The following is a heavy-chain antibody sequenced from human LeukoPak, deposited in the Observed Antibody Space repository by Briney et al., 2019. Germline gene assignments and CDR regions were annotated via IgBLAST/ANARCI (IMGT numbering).Heavy chain of an antibody. CDR1: GYTLTELS. V-gene: IGHV1-24*01. D-gene: IGHD6-6*01. J-gene: IGHJ6*02. CDR3: ARGASSSPYYYYYGMDV. CDR2: FDPEDGET. Sequence: ASVKVSCKVSGYTLTELSMHWVRQAPGKGLEWMGGFDPEDGETIYAQKFQGRVTITADKSTSTAYMELSSLRSEDTAVYYCARGASSSPYYYYYGMDVWGQGTTVTVSS.